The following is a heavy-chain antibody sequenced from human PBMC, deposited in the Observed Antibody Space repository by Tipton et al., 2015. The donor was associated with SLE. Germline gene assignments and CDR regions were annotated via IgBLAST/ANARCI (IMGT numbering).Heavy chain of an antibody. D-gene: IGHD2-21*01. CDR3: PCSLHCAADCYTNALDI. CDR2: ISSSSSTI. Sequence: SLRLSCAASGFTFSSYSMNLVRQAPGKGLEWVSYISSSSSTIYYADYVKGRFTISRDIAKNSLYLQMNSLRAESTAVYYCPCSLHCAADCYTNALDIWGQGTMVPVS. V-gene: IGHV3-48*01. J-gene: IGHJ3*02. CDR1: GFTFSSYS.